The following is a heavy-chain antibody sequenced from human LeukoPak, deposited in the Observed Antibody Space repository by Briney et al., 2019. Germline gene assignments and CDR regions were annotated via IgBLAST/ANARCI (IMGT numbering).Heavy chain of an antibody. CDR3: ARGYCSSTSCYMDV. J-gene: IGHJ6*02. Sequence: GASVQVSCKASGHTSSTYAIDSVRQAPGQGVEWVGWITAGTGNITYSQKFQGRVTITGDTSASTAYMELSSLRSEHTAVYYCARGYCSSTSCYMDVWGQGTTVT. CDR1: GHTSSTYA. V-gene: IGHV1-3*01. D-gene: IGHD2-2*01. CDR2: ITAGTGNI.